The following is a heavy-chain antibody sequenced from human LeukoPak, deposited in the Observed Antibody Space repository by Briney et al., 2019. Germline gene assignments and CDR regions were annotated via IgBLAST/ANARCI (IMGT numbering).Heavy chain of an antibody. D-gene: IGHD3-3*01. CDR2: ISGSGGST. J-gene: IGHJ3*02. Sequence: GGTLRLSCAASGFTFSSYAMSWVRQAAGNGLEWVSAISGSGGSTYYADSVKGRFTISRDNSKNTLYLQMNSLRAEDTAVYYCAKGSGYYLDAFDIWGQGTMVTVSS. CDR3: AKGSGYYLDAFDI. CDR1: GFTFSSYA. V-gene: IGHV3-23*01.